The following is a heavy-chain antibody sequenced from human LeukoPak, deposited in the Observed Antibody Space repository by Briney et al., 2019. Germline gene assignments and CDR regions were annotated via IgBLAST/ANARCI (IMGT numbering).Heavy chain of an antibody. CDR1: GYSFSTYW. Sequence: GESLKISRKASGYSFSTYWVGWVRQMPGKGLEWMAIIYPGDSDTRYSPSFQGQVTISADKSISTAYLQWSSLKASDTAMYYCARRVYGDYLDYFDFWGQGTPVTVSS. V-gene: IGHV5-51*01. D-gene: IGHD4-17*01. CDR2: IYPGDSDT. J-gene: IGHJ4*02. CDR3: ARRVYGDYLDYFDF.